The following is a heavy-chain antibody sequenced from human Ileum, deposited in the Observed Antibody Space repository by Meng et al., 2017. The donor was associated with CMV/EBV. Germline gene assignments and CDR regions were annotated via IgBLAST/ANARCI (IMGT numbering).Heavy chain of an antibody. CDR1: GTFSSYT. D-gene: IGHD2-15*01. Sequence: GTFSSYTISWVRQAPGQGLEWMGRIIPTLDIANYAQKLQGRVTITADKLTNTAYMELSSLRSEDTAVYYCAREVVPATVYYNWFDPWGQGTLVTVSS. CDR3: AREVVPATVYYNWFDP. J-gene: IGHJ5*02. CDR2: IIPTLDIA. V-gene: IGHV1-69*04.